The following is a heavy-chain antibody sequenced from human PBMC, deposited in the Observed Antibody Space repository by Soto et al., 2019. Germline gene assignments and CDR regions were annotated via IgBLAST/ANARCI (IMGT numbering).Heavy chain of an antibody. J-gene: IGHJ2*01. V-gene: IGHV3-21*01. CDR3: ARDNGSGYIVRSYWYFDL. D-gene: IGHD3-22*01. CDR1: GFTFSSYS. Sequence: GGSLRLSCAASGFTFSSYSMNWVRQAPGKGLEWVSSISSSSSSYIYYADSVKGRFTISRDNAKNSLYLQMNSLRAEDTAVYYCARDNGSGYIVRSYWYFDLRGRGTLVTVSS. CDR2: ISSSSSSYI.